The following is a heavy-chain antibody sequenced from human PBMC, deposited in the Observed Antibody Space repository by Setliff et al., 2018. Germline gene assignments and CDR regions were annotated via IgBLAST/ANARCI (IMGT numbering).Heavy chain of an antibody. CDR2: IYHSGST. CDR1: GYSISSGYY. CDR3: ARQQQLVIGSTAYYYYGMDV. Sequence: ETLSLTCAVSGYSISSGYYWGWIRQPPGKGLEWIGSIYHSGSTYYNPSLKSRVTISVDTSKNQFSLKLSSVAAADTAVYYCARQQQLVIGSTAYYYYGMDVWGQGTTVTVSS. J-gene: IGHJ6*02. V-gene: IGHV4-38-2*01. D-gene: IGHD6-13*01.